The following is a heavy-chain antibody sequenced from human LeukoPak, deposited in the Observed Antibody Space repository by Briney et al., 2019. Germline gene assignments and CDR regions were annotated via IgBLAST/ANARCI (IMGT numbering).Heavy chain of an antibody. J-gene: IGHJ4*02. Sequence: GGSLRLSCAASAFTFSRYWMSWVRQAPGKGLEWVANIKYDGSEKNYVDSVRGRFTISRDNAKNSLYLQMNSLRVEDTAVYYCAPVPDRPESLGHWGQGTLVTVSS. D-gene: IGHD7-27*01. CDR3: APVPDRPESLGH. CDR2: IKYDGSEK. CDR1: AFTFSRYW. V-gene: IGHV3-7*01.